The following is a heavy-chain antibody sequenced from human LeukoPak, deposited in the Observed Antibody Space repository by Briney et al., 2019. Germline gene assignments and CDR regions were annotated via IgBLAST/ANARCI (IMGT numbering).Heavy chain of an antibody. V-gene: IGHV3-21*01. Sequence: PGGSLRLSCAASGFTFSSYSMNWVRQAPGKGLEGVSSISSSRSYIYYADSVKGRFTISRDNAKSSLYLQMNSLRAEDTAVYYCARDRPHNYGDYYYYYGMDVWAKGPRSPSP. J-gene: IGHJ6*02. CDR3: ARDRPHNYGDYYYYYGMDV. D-gene: IGHD4-17*01. CDR2: ISSSRSYI. CDR1: GFTFSSYS.